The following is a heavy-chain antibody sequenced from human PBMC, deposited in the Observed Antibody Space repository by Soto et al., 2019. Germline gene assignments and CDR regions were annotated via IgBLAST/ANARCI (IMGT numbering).Heavy chain of an antibody. CDR2: INHSGSN. Sequence: QVQLQQWGAGLLKPSETLSLTCAVYGGSFSGYYWTWIRQPPGTGLEWIGEINHSGSNNYNPSIKSRVTISVDTSKNQSSLKLTSVTAAAPAVYYCARDKITGLFDYWGQGTLVTVSS. V-gene: IGHV4-34*01. CDR1: GGSFSGYY. J-gene: IGHJ4*02. D-gene: IGHD2-8*02. CDR3: ARDKITGLFDY.